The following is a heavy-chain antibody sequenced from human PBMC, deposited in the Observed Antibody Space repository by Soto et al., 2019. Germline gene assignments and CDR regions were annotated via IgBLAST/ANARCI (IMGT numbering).Heavy chain of an antibody. Sequence: GSAGSMSTGANFLSWIRQPPDKGLEWIGHIYNGGSTYGNPSLRSRVTISVDTSKNQFSLKLSSVSAADTAFYYCAKGPSGEKVAYSGQVSLL. CDR1: AGSMSTGANF. D-gene: IGHD2-21*01. V-gene: IGHV4-30-4*08. J-gene: IGHJ4*02. CDR3: AKGPSGEKVAY. CDR2: IYNGGST.